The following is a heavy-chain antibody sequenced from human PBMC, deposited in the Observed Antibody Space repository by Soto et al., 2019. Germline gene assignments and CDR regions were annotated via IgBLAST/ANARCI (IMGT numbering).Heavy chain of an antibody. Sequence: GGSLRLSCTASGFMFNNSAMTWVRQAPGQGLQWVASVSDNGGSRGGTYYADSVKGRFTISRDNSKNTLYLQLDSLTGADTAVYYCASAKAVVIAALGIWGQGTMVTVSS. CDR3: ASAKAVVIAALGI. J-gene: IGHJ3*02. V-gene: IGHV3-23*01. CDR2: VSDNGGSRGGT. CDR1: GFMFNNSA. D-gene: IGHD2-21*01.